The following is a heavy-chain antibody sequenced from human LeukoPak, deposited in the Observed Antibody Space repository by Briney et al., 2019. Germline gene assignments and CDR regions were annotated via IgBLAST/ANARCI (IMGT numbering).Heavy chain of an antibody. Sequence: SETLSHTCAVYGGSFSGYYWSWIRQPPGKGLEWIGENNHSGSTNYNPSLKSRVTISVDTSKNQFSLKLSSVTAADTAVYYCARVGYCSSTSCYEDMDVWGKGTTVTVSS. V-gene: IGHV4-34*01. CDR2: NNHSGST. CDR3: ARVGYCSSTSCYEDMDV. J-gene: IGHJ6*03. D-gene: IGHD2-2*01. CDR1: GGSFSGYY.